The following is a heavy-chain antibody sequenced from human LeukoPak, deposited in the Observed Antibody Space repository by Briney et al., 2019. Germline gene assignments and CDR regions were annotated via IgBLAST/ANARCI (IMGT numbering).Heavy chain of an antibody. CDR1: GFTFDDYA. D-gene: IGHD6-13*01. CDR3: AKTLAAAGTSPDAFDI. J-gene: IGHJ3*02. CDR2: ISWNSGSI. V-gene: IGHV3-9*01. Sequence: GGSLRLSCAASGFTFDDYAMHWVRQAPGKGLEWVSGISWNSGSIDYADSVKGRFTISRDNAKNSLYLQMNSLRAEDTALYYCAKTLAAAGTSPDAFDIWGQGTMVTVSS.